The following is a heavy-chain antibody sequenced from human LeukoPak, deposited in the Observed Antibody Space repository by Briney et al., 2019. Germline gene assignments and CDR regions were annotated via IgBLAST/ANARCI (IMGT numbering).Heavy chain of an antibody. CDR3: ARGFLLGDGYNYGLVY. V-gene: IGHV1-2*02. CDR1: GYTFTSYD. D-gene: IGHD5-24*01. CDR2: INPNSGGT. Sequence: ASVKVSCKASGYTFTSYDINWVRQATGQGLEWMGWINPNSGGTNYAQKFQGRVTMTRDTSISKAYMELSRLRSDDTAVYYCARGFLLGDGYNYGLVYWGQGTLVTVSS. J-gene: IGHJ4*02.